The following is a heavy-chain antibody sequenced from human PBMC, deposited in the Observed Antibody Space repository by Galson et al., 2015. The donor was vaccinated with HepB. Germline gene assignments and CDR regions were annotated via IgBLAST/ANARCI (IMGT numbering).Heavy chain of an antibody. CDR2: ISSSSSYT. D-gene: IGHD3-10*01. Sequence: SLRLSCAASGFTFSDYYMSWIRQAPGKGLEWVSYISSSSSYTNYADSVKGRFTISRDNAKNSLYLQMNSLRAEDTAVYYCARAATWFGDPFGYWGQGTLVTVSS. V-gene: IGHV3-11*06. CDR3: ARAATWFGDPFGY. J-gene: IGHJ4*02. CDR1: GFTFSDYY.